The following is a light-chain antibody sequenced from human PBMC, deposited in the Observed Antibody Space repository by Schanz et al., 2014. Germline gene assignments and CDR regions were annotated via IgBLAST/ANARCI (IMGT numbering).Light chain of an antibody. CDR3: QQYYSTPYT. V-gene: IGKV3-20*01. CDR2: GAS. J-gene: IGKJ2*01. Sequence: EIVLTQSPGALSLSPGDRATLSCRASQSVTSSYLAWYQQKPGQAPRLLIYGASTRATGIPARFSGSGSGTEFTLTISSLQSEDFAVYYCQQYYSTPYTFGQGTKLEIK. CDR1: QSVTSSY.